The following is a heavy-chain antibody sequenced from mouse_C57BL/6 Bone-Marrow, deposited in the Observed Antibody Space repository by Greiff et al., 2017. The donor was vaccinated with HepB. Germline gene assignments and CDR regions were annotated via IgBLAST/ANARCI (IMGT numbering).Heavy chain of an antibody. J-gene: IGHJ3*02. D-gene: IGHD2-4*01. Sequence: VQLKQSGTVLARPGASVKLSCKTSGYTFTSYCMHWVKQRPGQGLEWIGAFYPGNSDISYNQKFKGKAKLTAVTSASTAYMELSSLTAEDSAVYYCARDDYDHSGCGYWGRGTLITVSA. CDR3: ARDDYDHSGCGY. CDR2: FYPGNSDI. CDR1: GYTFTSYC. V-gene: IGHV1-5*01.